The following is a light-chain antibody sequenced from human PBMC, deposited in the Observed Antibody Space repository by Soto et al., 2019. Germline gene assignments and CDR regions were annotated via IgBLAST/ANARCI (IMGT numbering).Light chain of an antibody. CDR3: QQRSDWPIT. CDR2: DAS. CDR1: QSVSSY. V-gene: IGKV3-11*01. J-gene: IGKJ5*01. Sequence: EIVLTQSPATLSLSPGERATLSCRASQSVSSYLAWYQQKPGQAPRLLIYDASNRATGIPARFSGSGSGTDFILTISSLESEDFAVYSCQQRSDWPITFGQGTRLEIK.